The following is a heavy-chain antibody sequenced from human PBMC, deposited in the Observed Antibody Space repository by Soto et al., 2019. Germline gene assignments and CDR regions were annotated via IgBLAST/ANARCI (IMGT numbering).Heavy chain of an antibody. CDR3: ARLNYDFWSGYYLGY. CDR2: IDPSDSYT. V-gene: IGHV5-10-1*01. Sequence: PGESLKISCKGSGYSFTSYWISWVRQMPGKGLEWMGRIDPSDSYTNYSPSFQGHVTISADKSISTAYLQWSSLKASDTAMCYCARLNYDFWSGYYLGYWGQGTLVTVSS. CDR1: GYSFTSYW. D-gene: IGHD3-3*01. J-gene: IGHJ4*02.